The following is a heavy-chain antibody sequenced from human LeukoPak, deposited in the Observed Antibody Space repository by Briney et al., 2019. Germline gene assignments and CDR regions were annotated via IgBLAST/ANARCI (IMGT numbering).Heavy chain of an antibody. Sequence: GGSLRLSCAASGFTFSSYAMSWVRQAPGKGLEWASAISGRGVSTYYADSVKGRFTVSRDNSKNTLYLQMSSLRADDTAVYFCAKVPDIRSWYEKFDFWGQGNLVTVSS. D-gene: IGHD6-13*01. J-gene: IGHJ4*02. CDR1: GFTFSSYA. CDR3: AKVPDIRSWYEKFDF. V-gene: IGHV3-23*01. CDR2: ISGRGVST.